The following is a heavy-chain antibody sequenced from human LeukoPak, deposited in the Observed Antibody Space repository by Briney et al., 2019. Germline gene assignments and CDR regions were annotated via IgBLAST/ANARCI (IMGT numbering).Heavy chain of an antibody. CDR2: IIPIFGTA. CDR1: GYTFTGYY. CDR3: AIVLVDNDYYYYYYMDV. V-gene: IGHV1-69*05. J-gene: IGHJ6*03. D-gene: IGHD1-1*01. Sequence: SVKVSCKASGYTFTGYYMHWVRQAPGQGLEWMGGIIPIFGTANYAQKFQGRVTITTDESTSTAYMELSSLRSEDTAVYYCAIVLVDNDYYYYYYMDVWGKGTTVTVSS.